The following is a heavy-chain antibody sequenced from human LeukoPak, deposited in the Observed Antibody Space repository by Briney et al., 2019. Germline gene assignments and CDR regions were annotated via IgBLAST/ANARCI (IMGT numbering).Heavy chain of an antibody. Sequence: SETLSLTCAVSGHSISTGYYWGWIRQPPGKGLEWIGGMSHNRGNYYNPSLKSRVTISMDTSKDHISLRLTSVTAADTAVYYCASYYASGVSAYNYYGMDVWGKGTTVTVSS. V-gene: IGHV4-38-2*01. J-gene: IGHJ6*04. D-gene: IGHD3-10*01. CDR1: GHSISTGYY. CDR3: ASYYASGVSAYNYYGMDV. CDR2: MSHNRGN.